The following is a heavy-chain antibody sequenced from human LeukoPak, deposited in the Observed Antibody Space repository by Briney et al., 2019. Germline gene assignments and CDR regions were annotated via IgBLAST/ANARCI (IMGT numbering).Heavy chain of an antibody. J-gene: IGHJ4*02. CDR3: ARVPIAAAGRRDFDY. D-gene: IGHD6-13*01. Sequence: ASVKVSCKASGYTFTGYYMHWVRQAPGQGLEWMGWINPNSGGTNYAQKFQGRVTMTRDTSISTAYMELSRLRSDDTAVYYCARVPIAAAGRRDFDYWGQGTLVTVSS. CDR2: INPNSGGT. V-gene: IGHV1-2*02. CDR1: GYTFTGYY.